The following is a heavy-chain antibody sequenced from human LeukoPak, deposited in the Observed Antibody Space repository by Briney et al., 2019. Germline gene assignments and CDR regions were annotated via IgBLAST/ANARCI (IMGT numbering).Heavy chain of an antibody. Sequence: ASVKVSCKASGYSFTSHYMHWVRQAPGQGLEWMGLINPRGTSTIYAEKFQGRIIMTRDMSTTTDYMELSSLKSDDTAVYYCARDNSIHERGWWFDPWGQGTLVTVSS. D-gene: IGHD4-23*01. CDR3: ARDNSIHERGWWFDP. J-gene: IGHJ5*02. CDR2: INPRGTST. CDR1: GYSFTSHY. V-gene: IGHV1-46*01.